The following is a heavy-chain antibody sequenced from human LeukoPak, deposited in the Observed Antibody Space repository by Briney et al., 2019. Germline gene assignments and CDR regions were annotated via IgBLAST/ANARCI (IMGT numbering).Heavy chain of an antibody. CDR1: GFTFSSYA. V-gene: IGHV3-64*01. Sequence: PGGSLRLSCAASGFTFSSYAMHWVRQAPGKGLEYVSAISSNGGSTYYANSVKGRFTISRDNSKNTLYLQMGSLRAEDMAVYYCARDEGGGTNYYYGMDVWGQGTTVTVSS. D-gene: IGHD1-26*01. J-gene: IGHJ6*02. CDR2: ISSNGGST. CDR3: ARDEGGGTNYYYGMDV.